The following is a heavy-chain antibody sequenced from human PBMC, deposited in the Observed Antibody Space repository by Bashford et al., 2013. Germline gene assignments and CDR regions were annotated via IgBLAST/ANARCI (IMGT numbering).Heavy chain of an antibody. CDR1: GYSISSGYY. V-gene: IGHV4-38-2*01. D-gene: IGHD1-14*01. J-gene: IGHJ4*02. CDR3: ARLGRPRDHTDDY. Sequence: SETLSLTCAVSGYSISSGYYWGWIRQPPGKGLEWIGSIYHSGSTYYNPSLKSRVTISVDTSKNQFSLKLSSVTAADTAVYYCARLGRPRDHTDDYWGQGTLVTVSS. CDR2: IYHSGST.